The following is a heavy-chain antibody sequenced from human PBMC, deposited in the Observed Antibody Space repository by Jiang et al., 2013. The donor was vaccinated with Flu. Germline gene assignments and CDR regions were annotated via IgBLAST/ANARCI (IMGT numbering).Heavy chain of an antibody. J-gene: IGHJ4*02. Sequence: DPEDGETIYAQKFQGRVTMTEDTSTDTAYMELSSLRSEDTAVYYCATDQWLERRNSWGQGTLVTVSS. CDR2: DPEDGET. V-gene: IGHV1-24*01. D-gene: IGHD6-19*01. CDR3: ATDQWLERRNS.